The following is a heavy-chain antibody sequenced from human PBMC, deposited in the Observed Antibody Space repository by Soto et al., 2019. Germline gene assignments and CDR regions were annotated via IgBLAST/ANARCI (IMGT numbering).Heavy chain of an antibody. D-gene: IGHD6-19*01. CDR1: GGTFSSYA. Sequence: QVQLVQSGAEVKKPGSSVKVSCKASGGTFSSYAISWVRQAPGQGLEWMGGIIPIFGTANYAQNSQGRVTITADESTSTAYMELTSLRSEDTAVYYCARSFPYSSGWRYYFDYWGQGTLVTVSS. V-gene: IGHV1-69*01. CDR2: IIPIFGTA. J-gene: IGHJ4*02. CDR3: ARSFPYSSGWRYYFDY.